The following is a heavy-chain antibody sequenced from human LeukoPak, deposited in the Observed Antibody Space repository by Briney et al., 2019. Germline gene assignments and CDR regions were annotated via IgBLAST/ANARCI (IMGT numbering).Heavy chain of an antibody. CDR1: GGSISSYY. CDR2: IYYSGST. D-gene: IGHD3-10*01. CDR3: ARGYGLGSYAHYFDY. V-gene: IGHV4-59*01. Sequence: SETLSLTCTVSGGSISSYYWSWIRQPPGKGLEWIGYIYYSGSTNYNPSLKSRVTISVDTSKNQFSLKLSSVTAADTAVYYCARGYGLGSYAHYFDYWGQGTLVTVSS. J-gene: IGHJ4*02.